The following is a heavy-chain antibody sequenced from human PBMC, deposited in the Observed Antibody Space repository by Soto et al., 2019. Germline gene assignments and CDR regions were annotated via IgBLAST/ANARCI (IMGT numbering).Heavy chain of an antibody. D-gene: IGHD1-1*01. CDR3: ARDLKNDGNWFDP. J-gene: IGHJ5*02. V-gene: IGHV4-38-2*02. CDR2: IYHSEST. Sequence: SETLSLTCAVSGYSISSGYYWGWIRQPPGKGLEWIGSIYHSESTYYNPSLKSRVTISVDTSKNRFSLKLSSVTAADTAVYYCARDLKNDGNWFDPWGQGTLVTVSS. CDR1: GYSISSGYY.